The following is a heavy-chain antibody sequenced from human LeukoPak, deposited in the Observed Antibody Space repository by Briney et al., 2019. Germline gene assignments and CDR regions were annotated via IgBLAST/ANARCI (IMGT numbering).Heavy chain of an antibody. V-gene: IGHV1-8*01. CDR2: MNPNSGNT. Sequence: PEASVKVSCKASGYTFTSYDINWVRQATGQGLEWMGWMNPNSGNTGYAQKFQGRVTMTRNTSISTAYMELSSLRSEDTAVYYCARGRRGRGVLRYFDWLFKNDAFDIWGQGTMVTVSS. CDR1: GYTFTSYD. CDR3: ARGRRGRGVLRYFDWLFKNDAFDI. D-gene: IGHD3-9*01. J-gene: IGHJ3*02.